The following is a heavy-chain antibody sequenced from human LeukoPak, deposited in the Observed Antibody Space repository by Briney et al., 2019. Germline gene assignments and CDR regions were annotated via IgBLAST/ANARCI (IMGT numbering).Heavy chain of an antibody. CDR1: GFTFSSYA. J-gene: IGHJ4*02. V-gene: IGHV3-23*01. CDR3: AKDRPDYLDSNPFYDY. CDR2: ITGAGGTT. Sequence: GGSLRLSCAASGFTFSSYAMSWVRQAPGKGLEWVSGITGAGGTTYYADSVKGRLSISRDNSKSTLSLQTNSLRVEHTAVYYCAKDRPDYLDSNPFYDYWGQGTQVTVSS. D-gene: IGHD3-22*01.